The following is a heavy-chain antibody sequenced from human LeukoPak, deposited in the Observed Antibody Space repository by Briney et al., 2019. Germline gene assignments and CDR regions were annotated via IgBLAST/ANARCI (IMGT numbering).Heavy chain of an antibody. CDR2: ISSSSSTI. D-gene: IGHD5-12*01. J-gene: IGHJ4*02. V-gene: IGHV3-48*01. Sequence: GGSLRLSCAASGFTFSSYSMNWVRQAPGKGLEWVSYISSSSSTIYYADSVKGRFTISRDNSKNTLYLQMNTLRAEDTAIYFCARDREWLRPQDYWGQGTLVTVSS. CDR3: ARDREWLRPQDY. CDR1: GFTFSSYS.